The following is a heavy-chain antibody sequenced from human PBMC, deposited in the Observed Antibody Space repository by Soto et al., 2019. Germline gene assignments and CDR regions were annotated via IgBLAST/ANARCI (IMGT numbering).Heavy chain of an antibody. J-gene: IGHJ6*01. V-gene: IGHV3-72*01. CDR2: SRNRRNSYTT. CDR3: VRTVTYLTVYYYGMEV. CDR1: VCPFSDHH. D-gene: IGHD2-21*01. Sequence: GGSLRLSCATSVCPFSDHHLDWVRHAPGKWLEWVGRSRNRRNSYTTEYAASVKGRFTFSRDDSKNSLYVQMKNLKTEDTAVYYGVRTVTYLTVYYYGMEVWGQGTLVIVSS.